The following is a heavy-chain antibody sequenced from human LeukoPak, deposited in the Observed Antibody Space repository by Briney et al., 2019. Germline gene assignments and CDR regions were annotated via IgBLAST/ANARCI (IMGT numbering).Heavy chain of an antibody. Sequence: SETLSLTCTVSGGSISSYYWSWIRQPPGKGLEWIGYIYYSGSTNYNPSLKSRVTISVDTSKNQFSLKLSSVTAADTAVYYCARDFGYAFDIWGQETMVTVSS. CDR3: ARDFGYAFDI. J-gene: IGHJ3*02. CDR1: GGSISSYY. CDR2: IYYSGST. V-gene: IGHV4-59*01. D-gene: IGHD3-3*01.